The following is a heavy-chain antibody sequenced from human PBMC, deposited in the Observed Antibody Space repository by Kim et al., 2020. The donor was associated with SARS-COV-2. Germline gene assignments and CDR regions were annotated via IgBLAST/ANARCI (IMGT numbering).Heavy chain of an antibody. D-gene: IGHD2-2*01. CDR2: IYYSGST. V-gene: IGHV4-31*03. Sequence: SETLSLTCTVSGGSISSGGYYWSWIRQHPGKGLEWIGYIYYSGSTYYNPSLKSRVTISVDTSKNQFSLKLSSVTAADTAVYYCARSFIVVVPAAIGPGWFDPWGQGTLVTVSS. CDR1: GGSISSGGYY. J-gene: IGHJ5*02. CDR3: ARSFIVVVPAAIGPGWFDP.